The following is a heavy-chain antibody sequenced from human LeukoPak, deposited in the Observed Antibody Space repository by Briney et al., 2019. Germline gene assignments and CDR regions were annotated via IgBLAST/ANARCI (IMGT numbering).Heavy chain of an antibody. CDR1: GSRFTSYW. V-gene: IGHV5-51*01. J-gene: IGHJ5*02. CDR3: ARIPGIAAAGTNWFDP. CDR2: IYPGDSDT. D-gene: IGHD6-13*01. Sequence: GESLQISCQGSGSRFTSYWIGWVRQMPGKGLEWMGIIYPGDSDTRYSPSFQGQVTISADKSISTAYLQWSSLKASDTAMYYCARIPGIAAAGTNWFDPWGQGTLVTVSS.